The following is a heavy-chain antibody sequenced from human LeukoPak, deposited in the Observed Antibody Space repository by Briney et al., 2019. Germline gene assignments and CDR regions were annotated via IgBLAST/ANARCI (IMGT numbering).Heavy chain of an antibody. CDR1: WITLSTRGMG. J-gene: IGHJ3*02. Sequence: ESGPSLVNPTQTPTLTCTFTWITLSTRGMGVSRIRQPPGKALEWLARVDWDDDKYYSTSLKTRLTISKDTSKNQAVVTMTNNDPVDTTTYYCARIREMATIAGGAFDIWGQGTMVTVSS. CDR3: ARIREMATIAGGAFDI. CDR2: VDWDDDK. V-gene: IGHV2-70*11. D-gene: IGHD5-24*01.